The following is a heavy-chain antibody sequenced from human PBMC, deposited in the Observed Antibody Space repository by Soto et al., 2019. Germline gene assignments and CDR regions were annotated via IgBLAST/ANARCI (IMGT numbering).Heavy chain of an antibody. J-gene: IGHJ6*02. CDR3: ARGVGFGYYYYHMDL. CDR2: IYYSGSA. D-gene: IGHD3-10*01. CDR1: GDSVTSVSDY. Sequence: SATLSLTCTVSGDSVTSVSDYWSWIRQPPGKGLEWIGYIYYSGSADYNPSLGSRVTISIDTSKNQFSLKLTSVTAAETAVYYCARGVGFGYYYYHMDLWGQGTTVTVSS. V-gene: IGHV4-61*01.